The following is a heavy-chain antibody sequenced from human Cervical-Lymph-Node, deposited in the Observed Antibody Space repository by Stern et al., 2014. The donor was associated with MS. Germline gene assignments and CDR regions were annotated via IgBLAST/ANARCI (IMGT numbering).Heavy chain of an antibody. CDR3: ARLSTAVDF. CDR2: ISHSGDT. V-gene: IGHV4-59*08. Sequence: VQLVESGPGLVKPSETLSLTCAVSGGSISSRYWGWIRQPPGKGLEWIGLISHSGDTKYNPSLKSRVTISLDTSKNQFSLQGTSVTAADTAVYYCARLSTAVDFWGQGTLVTVSS. CDR1: GGSISSRY. J-gene: IGHJ4*02.